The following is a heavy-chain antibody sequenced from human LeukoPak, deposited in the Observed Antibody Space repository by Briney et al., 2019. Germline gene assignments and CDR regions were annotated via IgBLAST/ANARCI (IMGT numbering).Heavy chain of an antibody. V-gene: IGHV1-18*01. CDR3: ARDGEGWELYWYFDL. D-gene: IGHD1-26*01. CDR1: GYTFTSYG. Sequence: GASVKVSCKASGYTFTSYGISWVRQAPGQGLEWMGWISAYNGNTNYAQKLQGRVTMTTDTSTSTAYMELRSLRSDDTAVYYCARDGEGWELYWYFDLWGRGTLVTVSS. J-gene: IGHJ2*01. CDR2: ISAYNGNT.